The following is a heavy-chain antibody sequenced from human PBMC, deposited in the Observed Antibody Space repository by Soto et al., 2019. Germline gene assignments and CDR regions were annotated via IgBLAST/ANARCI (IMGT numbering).Heavy chain of an antibody. D-gene: IGHD3-22*01. J-gene: IGHJ4*02. CDR3: ARLGYYDSSGYSDY. CDR1: GGSISPYY. V-gene: IGHV4-59*08. Sequence: SETLSLTCTVSGGSISPYYWTWVRQPPGKGLEWIGYIYYGGTTSYNPSLMSRVTISLETSKSQISLRLSSVTAADTAVYYCARLGYYDSSGYSDYWGQGTLVTVSS. CDR2: IYYGGTT.